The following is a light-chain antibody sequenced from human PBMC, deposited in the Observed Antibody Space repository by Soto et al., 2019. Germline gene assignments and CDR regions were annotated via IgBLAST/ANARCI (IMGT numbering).Light chain of an antibody. CDR1: QSVSSY. CDR2: DAS. CDR3: QQRSNWPPWT. J-gene: IGKJ1*01. V-gene: IGKV3-11*01. Sequence: IVMTQSPATLSLSPEERATLSCRASQSVSSYLAWYQQKPGQAPRLLIYDASNRATGIPARFSGSGSGTDLTLTISSLEPEDFAVYYCQQRSNWPPWTFGQGTKVDIK.